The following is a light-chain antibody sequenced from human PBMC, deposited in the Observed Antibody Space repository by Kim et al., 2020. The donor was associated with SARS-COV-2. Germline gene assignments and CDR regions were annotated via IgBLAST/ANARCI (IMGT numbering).Light chain of an antibody. CDR3: QAWDGSTVA. CDR2: EDT. CDR1: KLGNKY. V-gene: IGLV3-1*01. Sequence: SVSPGQTASITCSGDKLGNKYVSWYQQKPGQSPVLAIYEDTKRPSGIPERFSGSNSGNTATLTISGTQAMDEADYYCQAWDGSTVAFGGGTQLTVL. J-gene: IGLJ2*01.